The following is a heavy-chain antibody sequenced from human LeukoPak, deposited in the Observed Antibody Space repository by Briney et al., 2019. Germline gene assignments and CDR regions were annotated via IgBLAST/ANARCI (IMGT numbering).Heavy chain of an antibody. CDR3: ARLGSSSNYYYGMDV. V-gene: IGHV5-10-1*01. CDR2: IDPSDSYT. J-gene: IGHJ6*02. Sequence: GESLKISCKGSGYSFTSYWISWVRQMPGKGLEWMGRIDPSDSYTNYSPSFQGHVTISADKSISTAYLQWSSLKASDTAMYYCARLGSSSNYYYGMDVWGQGTTVTVSS. D-gene: IGHD6-6*01. CDR1: GYSFTSYW.